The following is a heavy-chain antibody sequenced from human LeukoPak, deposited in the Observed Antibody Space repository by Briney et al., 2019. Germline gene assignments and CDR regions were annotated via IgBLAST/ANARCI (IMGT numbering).Heavy chain of an antibody. CDR1: GFTFSSYW. V-gene: IGHV3-7*05. CDR2: IKQDGSEK. J-gene: IGHJ5*02. D-gene: IGHD6-13*01. Sequence: GGSLRLSCAASGFTFSSYWMSWVRQAPGKGLEWVSNIKQDGSEKYYVDSVKGRFTISRDNAKNSLYLQMNSLRAEDTAVYYCARVAAAGQYNWFDPWGQGTLVTVSS. CDR3: ARVAAAGQYNWFDP.